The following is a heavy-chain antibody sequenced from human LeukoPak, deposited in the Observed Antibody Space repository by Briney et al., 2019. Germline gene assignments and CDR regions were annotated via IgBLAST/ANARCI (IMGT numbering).Heavy chain of an antibody. Sequence: PGGSLRLSCAASGFTFSSYGMHWVRQAPGKGLEWVAVISYDGSNKYYADSVKGRFTISRDNSKNTLYLQMNSLRAEDTAVYYCAKCGGRHCSGGSCSPYGMDVWGQGTTVTVSS. V-gene: IGHV3-30*18. J-gene: IGHJ6*02. D-gene: IGHD2-15*01. CDR2: ISYDGSNK. CDR3: AKCGGRHCSGGSCSPYGMDV. CDR1: GFTFSSYG.